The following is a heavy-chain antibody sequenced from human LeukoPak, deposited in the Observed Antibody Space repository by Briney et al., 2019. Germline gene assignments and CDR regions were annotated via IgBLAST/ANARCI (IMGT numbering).Heavy chain of an antibody. CDR3: ASGSLLLLWFGGDAFDI. V-gene: IGHV4-59*08. Sequence: SETLSLTCTVSGGSISSYYWSWIRQPPGKGLEWIGYIYYSGSTYYNPSLKSRVTISVDTSKNQFSLKLSSVTAADTAVYYCASGSLLLLWFGGDAFDIWGQGTMVTVSS. J-gene: IGHJ3*02. D-gene: IGHD3-10*01. CDR1: GGSISSYY. CDR2: IYYSGST.